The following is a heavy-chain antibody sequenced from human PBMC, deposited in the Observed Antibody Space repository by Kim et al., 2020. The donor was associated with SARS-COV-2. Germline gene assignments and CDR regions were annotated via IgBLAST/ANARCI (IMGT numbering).Heavy chain of an antibody. CDR3: ARGEDYSSFHVDY. Sequence: NPAIKSRGNISVDTSKNQFSLKLSSVTAADTAVYYCARGEDYSSFHVDYWGQGTLVTVSS. V-gene: IGHV4-59*09. D-gene: IGHD6-6*01. J-gene: IGHJ4*02.